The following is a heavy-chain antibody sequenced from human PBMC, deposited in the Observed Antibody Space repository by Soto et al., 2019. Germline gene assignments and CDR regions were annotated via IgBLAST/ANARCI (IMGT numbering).Heavy chain of an antibody. V-gene: IGHV3-23*01. J-gene: IGHJ6*02. CDR2: ISDDGDNT. D-gene: IGHD3-16*02. CDR1: RFTFSSYG. Sequence: GGSLRLSCAVSRFTFSSYGMNWVRQAPGKGLEWVSSISDDGDNTYYADSVKGRFTVSRENSKNTLFLDMSSLRSEDTAVYYCAKLPTRGLHLGELSLYRGGRYSYHMDVWGPGTTVTVSS. CDR3: AKLPTRGLHLGELSLYRGGRYSYHMDV.